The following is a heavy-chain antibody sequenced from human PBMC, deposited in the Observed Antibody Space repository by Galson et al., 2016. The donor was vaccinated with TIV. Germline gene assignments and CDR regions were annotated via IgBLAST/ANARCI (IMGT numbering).Heavy chain of an antibody. V-gene: IGHV1-69*04. D-gene: IGHD2-2*01. CDR2: IIPNLDIT. J-gene: IGHJ6*03. CDR1: GCTFSSYS. Sequence: SVKVSCKAAGCTFSSYSISWVRQAPGQGLEWMGRIIPNLDITHYAQNFQGRVTMTADKSTSTAYMELNSLRSEDTAIYYCAKDRGRSTTSSYMDVWGKGTTVTIS. CDR3: AKDRGRSTTSSYMDV.